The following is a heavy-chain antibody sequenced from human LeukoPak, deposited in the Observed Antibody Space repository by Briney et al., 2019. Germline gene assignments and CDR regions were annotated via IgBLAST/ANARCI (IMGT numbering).Heavy chain of an antibody. CDR2: IYWDDDK. J-gene: IGHJ3*02. V-gene: IGHV2-5*02. CDR1: GFSLSTSGVG. D-gene: IGHD4-17*01. Sequence: SGPTLVNPTQTLTLTCTFSGFSLSTSGVGVGWIRQPPGKALEWLALIYWDDDKRYSPSLKSRLTITKDTSKNQVVLTMTNMDPVDTATYYCAHIGTVTTSVGWPLRKAFDIWGQGTMVTVSS. CDR3: AHIGTVTTSVGWPLRKAFDI.